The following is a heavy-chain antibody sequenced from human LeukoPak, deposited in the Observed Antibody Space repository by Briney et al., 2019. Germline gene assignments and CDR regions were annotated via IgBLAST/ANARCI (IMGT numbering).Heavy chain of an antibody. D-gene: IGHD6-6*01. CDR2: IYYSGST. V-gene: IGHV4-59*01. J-gene: IGHJ4*02. Sequence: SETLSLTCTVSGGSISSYYWSWIRQPPGKGLEWIGYIYYSGSTNYNPSLKSRVTISVDTSKNQFSLKLSSVTAADTAVYYCARGVGSSSLYYFDYWGQGTLVTVSS. CDR1: GGSISSYY. CDR3: ARGVGSSSLYYFDY.